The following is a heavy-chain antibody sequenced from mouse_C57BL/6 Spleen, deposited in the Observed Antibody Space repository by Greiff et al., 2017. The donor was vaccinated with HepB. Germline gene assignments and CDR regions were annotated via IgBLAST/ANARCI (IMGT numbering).Heavy chain of an antibody. CDR3: TRDSDYYGSSSRYFDV. CDR1: GFTFSSYA. Sequence: DVMLVESGEGLVKPGGSLKLSCAASGFTFSSYAMSWVRQTPEKRLEWVAYISSGGDYIYYADTVKGRFTISRDNARNTLYLQMSSLKSEDTAMYYCTRDSDYYGSSSRYFDVWGTGTTVTVSS. CDR2: ISSGGDYI. J-gene: IGHJ1*03. V-gene: IGHV5-9-1*02. D-gene: IGHD1-1*01.